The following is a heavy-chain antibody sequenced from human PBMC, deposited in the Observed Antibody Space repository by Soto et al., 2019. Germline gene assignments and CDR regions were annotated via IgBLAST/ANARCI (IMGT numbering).Heavy chain of an antibody. CDR3: ARELELVDGFDH. CDR2: IKIDGSEK. J-gene: IGHJ4*02. V-gene: IGHV3-7*03. Sequence: EVQMLQSGGGMVQPGGSLRLSCMGSGLTFGHYWMSWVRQAPGKGLEWVANIKIDGSEKYYVDSVKGRFAISRDNAKNSVFLQLNSLRTEDTAVYYCARELELVDGFDHWGQGSLVIVSP. CDR1: GLTFGHYW. D-gene: IGHD2-8*02.